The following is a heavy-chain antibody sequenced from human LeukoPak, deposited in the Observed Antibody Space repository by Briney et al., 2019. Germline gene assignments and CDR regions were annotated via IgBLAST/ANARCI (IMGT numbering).Heavy chain of an antibody. J-gene: IGHJ5*02. CDR1: GYFISSGYY. Sequence: SETLSLTCAVSGYFISSGYYWGWIRQPPGKGLEWIGSTYHSGSTYYNPSLKSRVTISVDTSKNQFSLKLSSVTAADTAVYYCARREGYDFWSGYYGTWGQGTLVTVSS. V-gene: IGHV4-38-2*01. CDR3: ARREGYDFWSGYYGT. CDR2: TYHSGST. D-gene: IGHD3-3*01.